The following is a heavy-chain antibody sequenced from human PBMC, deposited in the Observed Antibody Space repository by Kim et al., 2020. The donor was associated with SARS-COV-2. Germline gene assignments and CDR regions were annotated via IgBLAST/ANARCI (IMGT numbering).Heavy chain of an antibody. CDR2: IRSKAYGGTT. V-gene: IGHV3-49*03. J-gene: IGHJ6*02. CDR3: TRGRNYGDYYYYYGMDV. CDR1: GFTFGDYA. Sequence: GGSLRLSCTASGFTFGDYAMSWFRQAPGKGLEWVGFIRSKAYGGTTEYAASVKGRITISRDDSKSIAYLQMNSLKTEDTAVYYCTRGRNYGDYYYYYGMDVWGQGTTVTVSS. D-gene: IGHD4-17*01.